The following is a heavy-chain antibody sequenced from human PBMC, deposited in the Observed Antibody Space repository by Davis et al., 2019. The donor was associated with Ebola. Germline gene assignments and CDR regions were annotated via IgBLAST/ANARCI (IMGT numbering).Heavy chain of an antibody. V-gene: IGHV1-18*01. J-gene: IGHJ6*04. Sequence: ASVKVSCKASGYTFTSYGISWVRQAPGQGLEWMGWISAYNGNTNYAQKLQGRVTMTTDTSTSTAYMELRSLRSDDTAVYYCARDLRVVVVIIPSLGMDVWGKGTTVTVSS. CDR3: ARDLRVVVVIIPSLGMDV. CDR2: ISAYNGNT. D-gene: IGHD3-22*01. CDR1: GYTFTSYG.